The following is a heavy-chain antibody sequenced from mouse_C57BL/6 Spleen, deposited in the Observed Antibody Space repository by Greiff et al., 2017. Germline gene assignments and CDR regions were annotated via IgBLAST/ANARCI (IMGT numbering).Heavy chain of an antibody. D-gene: IGHD2-4*01. CDR3: TRKNDYGSWYFDV. CDR2: IDPETGGT. V-gene: IGHV1-15*01. CDR1: GYTFTDYE. Sequence: QVQLQQSGAELVRPGASVTLSCKASGYTFTDYEMHWVKQTPVHGLEWIGAIDPETGGTAYNQKFKGKAILTADKSSSTAYMELRSLTSEDSAVYYCTRKNDYGSWYFDVWGTGTTVTVSS. J-gene: IGHJ1*03.